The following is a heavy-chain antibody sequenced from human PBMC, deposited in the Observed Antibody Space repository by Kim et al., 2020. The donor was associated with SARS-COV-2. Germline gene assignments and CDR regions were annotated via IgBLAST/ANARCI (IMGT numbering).Heavy chain of an antibody. V-gene: IGHV1-3*01. J-gene: IGHJ6*02. D-gene: IGHD6-25*01. Sequence: TGYSQKLQDRVTLTRDTFASTVYMELSSLMYEDTAVYYCARRGSGHGLDVWGQGATVTVSS. CDR3: ARRGSGHGLDV. CDR2: T.